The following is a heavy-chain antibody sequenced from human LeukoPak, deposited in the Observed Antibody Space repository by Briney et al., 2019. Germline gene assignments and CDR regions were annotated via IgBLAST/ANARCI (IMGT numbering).Heavy chain of an antibody. D-gene: IGHD5-24*01. CDR1: GYALRSDW. J-gene: IGHJ5*02. CDR3: AKNDGRLQLGT. Sequence: GGSLRLSCAVSGYALRSDWMVWVRQAPGKGLEWVATGRDDGAEKDYVDSVKGRFTVYTDNAKNILYLQMTSLRPEDTALYYCAKNDGRLQLGTWGQGTLVTVSS. CDR2: GRDDGAEK. V-gene: IGHV3-7*03.